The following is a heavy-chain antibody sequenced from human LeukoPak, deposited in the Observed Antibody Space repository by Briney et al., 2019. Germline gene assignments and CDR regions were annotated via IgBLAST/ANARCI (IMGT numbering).Heavy chain of an antibody. CDR3: ARSRGYSYGPPDTKYYFDY. CDR1: GGTFSSYA. J-gene: IGHJ4*02. V-gene: IGHV1-69*01. D-gene: IGHD5-18*01. CDR2: IIPIFGTA. Sequence: SVKVSCKASGGTFSSYAISWVRQAPGQGLERMGGIIPIFGTANYAQKFQGRVTITADESTSTAYMELSSLRSEDTAVYYCARSRGYSYGPPDTKYYFDYWGQGTLVTVSS.